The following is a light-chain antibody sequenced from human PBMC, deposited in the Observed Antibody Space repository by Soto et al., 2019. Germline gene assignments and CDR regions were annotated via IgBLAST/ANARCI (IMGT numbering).Light chain of an antibody. V-gene: IGKV3-15*01. CDR2: GAS. CDR1: QSVSGN. J-gene: IGKJ4*01. CDR3: QQYNNWPPLT. Sequence: EIVMTQSPATLSVSPGERATLSCRASQSVSGNLAWYQQQPGQAPRLLIYGASTRATGIPARFSGSGSGTEFTLTIRSLQSEDFAVYYCQQYNNWPPLTFGGGTKVEIK.